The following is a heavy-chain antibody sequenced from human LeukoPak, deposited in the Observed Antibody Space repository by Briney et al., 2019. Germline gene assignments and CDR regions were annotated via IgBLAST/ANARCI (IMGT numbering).Heavy chain of an antibody. Sequence: GGSLRLSCAASGFTFSDYYMSWIRQAPGKGLEWVSYISNSGSTIYYADSVKGRFIISRDNSKNTLYLQMNSLRAEDTAVYYCAKDTVKVTTIRRVPHYMDVWGKGTTVTISS. J-gene: IGHJ6*03. CDR1: GFTFSDYY. V-gene: IGHV3-11*04. CDR2: ISNSGSTI. D-gene: IGHD5-12*01. CDR3: AKDTVKVTTIRRVPHYMDV.